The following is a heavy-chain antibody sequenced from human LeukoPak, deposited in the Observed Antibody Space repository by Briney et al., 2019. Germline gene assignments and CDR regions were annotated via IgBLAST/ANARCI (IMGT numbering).Heavy chain of an antibody. J-gene: IGHJ4*02. CDR1: GFIFSSHW. Sequence: GGSLRLSCAASGFIFSSHWMHWVRQAPGKGLVWASRINSDGSSTTYADSVKGRFTISRDNAKNTLYLQMNSLRAEDTAAYYCASEGDSSGYSGNDYWGQGTLVTVSS. V-gene: IGHV3-74*01. D-gene: IGHD3-22*01. CDR3: ASEGDSSGYSGNDY. CDR2: INSDGSST.